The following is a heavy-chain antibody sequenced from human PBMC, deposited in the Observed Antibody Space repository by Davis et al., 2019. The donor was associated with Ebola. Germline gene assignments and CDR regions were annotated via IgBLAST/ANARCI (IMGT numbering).Heavy chain of an antibody. V-gene: IGHV1-2*06. CDR3: ARDRAEFPNWLDP. J-gene: IGHJ5*02. Sequence: ASVKVSCKASGYTFTSYGITWVRQAPGQGLEWMGRINPHSGDTNYGQKFQGRVTMTRATSISTAYMDLGRLRYDDTAMYYCARDRAEFPNWLDPWGQGTLVTVSS. CDR2: INPHSGDT. CDR1: GYTFTSYG.